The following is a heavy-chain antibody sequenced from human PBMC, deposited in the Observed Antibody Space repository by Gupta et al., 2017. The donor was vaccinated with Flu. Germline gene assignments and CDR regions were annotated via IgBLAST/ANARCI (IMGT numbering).Heavy chain of an antibody. CDR3: ARADSGYPKTGIVDY. Sequence: QLQLVESGGGVVQPGRSLRLSCAASGFIFRSYALHWVRQAPGKGLEWVAALSYDGSNKYYADSVQGRFTISRDDSKNTVYLQMNSLRLGDTAAYYCARADSGYPKTGIVDYWGQGTLVTVSS. CDR2: LSYDGSNK. D-gene: IGHD5-12*01. J-gene: IGHJ4*02. CDR1: GFIFRSYA. V-gene: IGHV3-30-3*01.